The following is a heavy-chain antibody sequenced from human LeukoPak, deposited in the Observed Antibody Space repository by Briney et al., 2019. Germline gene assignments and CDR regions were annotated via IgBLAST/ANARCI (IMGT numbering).Heavy chain of an antibody. D-gene: IGHD6-6*01. V-gene: IGHV4-4*07. CDR3: ARDHSSSSWMDSFEI. CDR1: GGSIGPYY. Sequence: SETLSLTCIISGGSIGPYYWSWIRQAAEKGPEWIGRIYTTGTADYNPSLKGRVFLSVDTSKNQFSLKVTSVTAADTAVYYCARDHSSSSWMDSFEIWGPGTKVTVTS. J-gene: IGHJ3*02. CDR2: IYTTGTA.